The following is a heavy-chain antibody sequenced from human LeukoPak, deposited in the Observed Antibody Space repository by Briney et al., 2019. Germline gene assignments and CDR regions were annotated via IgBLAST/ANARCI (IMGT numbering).Heavy chain of an antibody. CDR2: ISSSSSYI. D-gene: IGHD2-2*01. CDR1: GFTFSSYS. Sequence: PGGSLRLPCAASGFTFSSYSMNWVRQAPGKGLEWVSSISSSSSYIYYADSVKGRFTISRDNAKNSLYLQMNSLRAEDTAVYYCARDAALGYCSSTSCYGNWFDPWGQGTLVTVSS. CDR3: ARDAALGYCSSTSCYGNWFDP. J-gene: IGHJ5*02. V-gene: IGHV3-21*01.